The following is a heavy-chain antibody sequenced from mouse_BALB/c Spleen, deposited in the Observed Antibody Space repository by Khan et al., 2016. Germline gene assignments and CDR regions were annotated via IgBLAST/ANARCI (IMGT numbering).Heavy chain of an antibody. V-gene: IGHV3-6*02. CDR3: ARDPFYYYGSSYWYFDV. CDR2: ISYAGSN. CDR1: GYSITSGYY. Sequence: EVQLQESGPGLVKPSQSLSLTCSVTGYSITSGYYWNWIRQFPGNKLEWMGYISYAGSNNYNPSLKNRISITRDTSKNQFFLKLNSVTTEDTATYYCARDPFYYYGSSYWYFDVWGAGTTVTVSS. J-gene: IGHJ1*01. D-gene: IGHD1-1*01.